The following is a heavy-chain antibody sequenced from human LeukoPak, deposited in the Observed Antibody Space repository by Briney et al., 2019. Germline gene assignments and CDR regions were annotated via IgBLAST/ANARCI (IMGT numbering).Heavy chain of an antibody. V-gene: IGHV1-2*06. D-gene: IGHD3-10*01. Sequence: ASVNVSCKASGYTFTGYYIHWVRQAPGQGLEWMGRINPSSGVTHYAQKFQGNVTMTRDTSISKAYMELSRLRSDDTAVYYCVTRGGESSPMRYWGQGTLVTVSS. CDR3: VTRGGESSPMRY. CDR1: GYTFTGYY. J-gene: IGHJ4*02. CDR2: INPSSGVT.